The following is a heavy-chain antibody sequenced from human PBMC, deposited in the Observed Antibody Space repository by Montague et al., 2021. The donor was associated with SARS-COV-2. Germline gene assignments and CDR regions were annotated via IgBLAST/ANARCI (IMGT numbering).Heavy chain of an antibody. CDR2: FYYRGST. V-gene: IGHV4-59*08. D-gene: IGHD3-22*01. CDR1: GGCIRGYY. CDR3: ARQYYASSGEDAFDI. J-gene: IGHJ3*02. Sequence: SETLSLTCSRLGGCIRGYYWSRIRLTPGKEPKWIAYFYYRGSTNYNPSLKSRGTISVDTSKNQFSLKLSSVTAADTAVYYCARQYYASSGEDAFDIWGQGTMVTVSS.